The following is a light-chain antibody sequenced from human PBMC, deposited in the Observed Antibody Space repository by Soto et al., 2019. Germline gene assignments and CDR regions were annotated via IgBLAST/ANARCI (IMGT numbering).Light chain of an antibody. V-gene: IGKV3-15*01. CDR3: QQYNNWPPPLT. CDR1: HSVSSN. J-gene: IGKJ4*01. CDR2: GAS. Sequence: EIVMTQSPATLSVSPGERATLSCRASHSVSSNLACYQQKPGQAPRLLIYGASTRATGIPARFSGSGSGTEFTLTISSLQSEDFAVYYCQQYNNWPPPLTFGGGTKVEIK.